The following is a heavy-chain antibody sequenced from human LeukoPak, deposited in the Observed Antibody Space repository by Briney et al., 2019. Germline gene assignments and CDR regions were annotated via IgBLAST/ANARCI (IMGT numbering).Heavy chain of an antibody. CDR3: ARDYYDSSGYCLDY. D-gene: IGHD3-22*01. Sequence: GGSLRLSCAASGFTFSDYYMSWIRQAPGKGLEWVSYISCSGSTIYYADSVKGRFTISRDNAKNSLYLQMNSLRAEDTAVYYCARDYYDSSGYCLDYWGQGTLVTVSS. CDR1: GFTFSDYY. J-gene: IGHJ4*02. CDR2: ISCSGSTI. V-gene: IGHV3-11*01.